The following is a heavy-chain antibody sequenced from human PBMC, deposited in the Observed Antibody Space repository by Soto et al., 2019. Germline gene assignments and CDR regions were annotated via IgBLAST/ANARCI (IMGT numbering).Heavy chain of an antibody. Sequence: QITLKESGPTLIQPTQTLTLTCTFSGFSLSTNGVGVGWIRQPPGKPLEWLALIYWDDDKRYSSSLRSRLTNGKEPSQNQVVPKMDNMGPVGTGQYYRGPRVRTMSTLKYGSFDFLGQGAKVTVSS. CDR1: GFSLSTNGVG. CDR2: IYWDDDK. V-gene: IGHV2-5*02. CDR3: GPRVRTMSTLKYGSFDF. J-gene: IGHJ3*01. D-gene: IGHD4-17*01.